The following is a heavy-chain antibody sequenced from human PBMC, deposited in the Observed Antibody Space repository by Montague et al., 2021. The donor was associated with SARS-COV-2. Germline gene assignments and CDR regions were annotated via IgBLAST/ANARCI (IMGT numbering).Heavy chain of an antibody. J-gene: IGHJ6*02. CDR3: ARARGGTIFGVIGDYYGMDI. D-gene: IGHD3-3*01. Sequence: SETLSLTCGVDGGSFNFYYWSWIRQSPGKGLEWIAYMYYSGSTKYNPSLKSRATISVDTSKNQFSLTLSSMTAADTAVYYCARARGGTIFGVIGDYYGMDIWGQGTTVTVS. V-gene: IGHV4-59*01. CDR1: GGSFNFYY. CDR2: MYYSGST.